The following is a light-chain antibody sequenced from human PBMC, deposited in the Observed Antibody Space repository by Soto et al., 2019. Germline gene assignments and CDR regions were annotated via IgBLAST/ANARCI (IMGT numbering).Light chain of an antibody. Sequence: DIQMTQSPSTLSTSIGDRVTITCRASQSISDSLAWYQQKXGKAPFXXISDASNLERGVPSRFSGSGSGTDFTLTISSLQPDDFATYYCQQYNSYSVTFGQGTRLEIK. CDR2: DAS. CDR3: QQYNSYSVT. V-gene: IGKV1-5*01. CDR1: QSISDS. J-gene: IGKJ5*01.